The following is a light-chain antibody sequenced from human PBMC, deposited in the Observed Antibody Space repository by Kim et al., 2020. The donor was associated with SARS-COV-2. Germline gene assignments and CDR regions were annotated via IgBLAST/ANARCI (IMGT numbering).Light chain of an antibody. CDR2: QDI. Sequence: VTPGQTASITCSGDKLGDKCACWYPQMPCLAPVLFIYQDIKRPSGVPVRFYGSTSGNTATLTISGTQAIDGADYCCQALYSSTVVFGGGTQLTVL. CDR1: KLGDKC. CDR3: QALYSSTVV. J-gene: IGLJ2*01. V-gene: IGLV3-1*01.